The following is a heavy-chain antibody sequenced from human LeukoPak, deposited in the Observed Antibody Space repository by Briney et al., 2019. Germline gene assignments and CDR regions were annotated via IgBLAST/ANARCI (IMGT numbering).Heavy chain of an antibody. D-gene: IGHD3-10*01. CDR3: ARVGHGSGAWYFDL. CDR1: GFTFNSYW. J-gene: IGHJ2*01. V-gene: IGHV3-7*01. Sequence: GGSLRLSCAASGFTFNSYWMSWVRQAPGKGLEWVAIINQDGSEEYFVNSVKGRFTISRDNSKNSLYLQMNSLRAEDTAVYYCARVGHGSGAWYFDLWGRGSLVTVSS. CDR2: INQDGSEE.